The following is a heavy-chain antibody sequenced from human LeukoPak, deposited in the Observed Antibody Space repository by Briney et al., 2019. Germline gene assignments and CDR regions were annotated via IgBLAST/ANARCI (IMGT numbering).Heavy chain of an antibody. Sequence: GASVKVSCKASGYTFTGYYMHWVRQAPGQGLEWMGWINPNSGGTNYAQKFQGRVTMTRDTSISTAYMELSSLRSEDTAVYYCATDTYSSGWLLRATKEYFQHWGQGTLVTVSS. V-gene: IGHV1-2*02. CDR3: ATDTYSSGWLLRATKEYFQH. CDR2: INPNSGGT. CDR1: GYTFTGYY. J-gene: IGHJ1*01. D-gene: IGHD6-19*01.